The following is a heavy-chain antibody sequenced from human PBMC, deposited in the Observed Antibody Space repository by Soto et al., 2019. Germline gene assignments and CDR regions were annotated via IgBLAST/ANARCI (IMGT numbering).Heavy chain of an antibody. CDR1: GYTFTSYA. CDR3: ARDSLGYCSSTSCYGRGAFDI. CDR2: INAGNGNT. D-gene: IGHD2-2*01. Sequence: QVQLVQSGAEVKKPGASVKVSCKASGYTFTSYAMHWVRQAPGQRLEWMGWINAGNGNTKYSQKFQGRVTITRDTSARTAYMELSSLRSEDTAVYYCARDSLGYCSSTSCYGRGAFDIWGQGTMVTVSS. J-gene: IGHJ3*02. V-gene: IGHV1-3*01.